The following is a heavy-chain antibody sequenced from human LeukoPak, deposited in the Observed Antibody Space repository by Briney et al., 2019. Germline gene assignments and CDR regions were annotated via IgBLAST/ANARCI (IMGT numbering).Heavy chain of an antibody. Sequence: GGSLRLSCAASGFTFSSYSMNWVRQAPGKGLEWVSSISSGSSYIYYADSVKGRITISRDNAENTLYLQMNNLRPGDTAFYFCVKEGVEYSYSYGDYWGQGTLVTVSS. CDR2: ISSGSSYI. CDR3: VKEGVEYSYSYGDY. CDR1: GFTFSSYS. V-gene: IGHV3-21*01. D-gene: IGHD3-16*01. J-gene: IGHJ4*02.